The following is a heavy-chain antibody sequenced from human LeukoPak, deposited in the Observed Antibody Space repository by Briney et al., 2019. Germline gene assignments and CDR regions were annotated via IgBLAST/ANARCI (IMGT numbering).Heavy chain of an antibody. J-gene: IGHJ1*01. CDR3: ARQYGSGWYKGYFQY. Sequence: PSETLSLTCGVTGGSFSGYYWSWIRQPPGKGLEWIGEINHSGSTKYNPSLKSRVTISVDTSKNQFSLKVTSVTAADTAVYYCARQYGSGWYKGYFQYWGQGTLVTVSS. CDR1: GGSFSGYY. V-gene: IGHV4-34*01. D-gene: IGHD6-19*01. CDR2: INHSGST.